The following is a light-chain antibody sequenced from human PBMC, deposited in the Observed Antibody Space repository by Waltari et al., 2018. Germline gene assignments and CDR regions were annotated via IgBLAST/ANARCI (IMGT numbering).Light chain of an antibody. CDR3: CSYAGSYTLV. CDR1: SSDVGGYNY. V-gene: IGLV2-11*01. J-gene: IGLJ2*01. CDR2: DVS. Sequence: QSALTQPRSVSGSPGQSVTISCPGTSSDVGGYNYVSWSHQHPGKAPKLMIYDVSKRPSGVPDRFSGSKSGNTASLTISGLQAEDEADYYCCSYAGSYTLVFGGGTKLTVL.